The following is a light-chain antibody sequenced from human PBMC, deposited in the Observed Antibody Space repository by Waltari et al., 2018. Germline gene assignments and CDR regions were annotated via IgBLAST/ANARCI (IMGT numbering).Light chain of an antibody. CDR3: QQYDISPWT. CDR1: QHISNY. Sequence: AFRMTQSPSSLSASTGDRVTITCRARQHISNYLAWFQQRPGKAPELLIYEASTLQRGVPSRFSGSGSGTDFTLTISRLEPEDFAVYYCQQYDISPWTFGQGTKVEIK. CDR2: EAS. V-gene: IGKV1-8*01. J-gene: IGKJ1*01.